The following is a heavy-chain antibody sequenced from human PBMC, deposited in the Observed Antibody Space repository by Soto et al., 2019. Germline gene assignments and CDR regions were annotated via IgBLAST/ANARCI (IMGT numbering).Heavy chain of an antibody. CDR2: IYSGRRT. CDR3: ERREHYYFDY. D-gene: IGHD3-10*01. V-gene: IGHV4-31*03. CDR1: GGSFNSGVYY. Sequence: QVQLQESGPGLLKPSQTLPHTCSVSGGSFNSGVYYCNWIRQHPGMGLQWIGYIYSGRRTYYSPSLKSRTILSVVRGNKPFSLNLNSVTAADTAVYYCERREHYYFDYWGHGTPVTVSS. J-gene: IGHJ4*01.